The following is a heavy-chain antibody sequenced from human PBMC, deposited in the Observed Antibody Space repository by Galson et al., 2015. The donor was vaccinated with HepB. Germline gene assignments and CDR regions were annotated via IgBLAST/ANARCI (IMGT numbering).Heavy chain of an antibody. CDR3: ARKYSEYDSAPWVFDY. D-gene: IGHD5-12*01. CDR2: ISFEGTKT. J-gene: IGHJ4*02. Sequence: SLRLSCATSGFPFSQYAMHWVRQAPGKGLEWVALISFEGTKTYYSDSVKGRFTVSRDNSKRTVYLQMNSLRAEDTAVYYCARKYSEYDSAPWVFDYWSLGTLVTVSS. CDR1: GFPFSQYA. V-gene: IGHV3-30*03.